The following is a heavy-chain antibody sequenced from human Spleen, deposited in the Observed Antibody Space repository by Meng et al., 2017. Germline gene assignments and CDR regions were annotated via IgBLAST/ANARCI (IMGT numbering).Heavy chain of an antibody. CDR2: IYSSGST. V-gene: IGHV4-61*01. J-gene: IGHJ5*02. CDR1: GGSISSSTSY. CDR3: ARGLLGYVSGSYYWSWFDP. D-gene: IGHD3-10*01. Sequence: SETLSLTCTVSGGSISSSTSYWSWIRQSPGKGLQWIGYIYSSGSTDYNPSLKSRVSMSVDTSKTQFSLKLNSVTSADTAVYFCARGLLGYVSGSYYWSWFDPWGQGTLVTVSS.